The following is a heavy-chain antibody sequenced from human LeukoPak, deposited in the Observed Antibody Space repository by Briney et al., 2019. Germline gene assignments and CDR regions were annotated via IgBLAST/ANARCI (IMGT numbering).Heavy chain of an antibody. CDR1: GFTFSSYG. CDR2: IRYDGSNK. CDR3: ARIYSGSYLGYYYMDV. J-gene: IGHJ6*03. Sequence: GGSLRLSCAASGFTFSSYGMHWVRQAPGKGLEWVAFIRYDGSNKYYADSVKGRFTISRDNAKNTLYLQMNSLRAEDTAVYYCARIYSGSYLGYYYMDVWGKGTTVTVSS. D-gene: IGHD1-26*01. V-gene: IGHV3-30*02.